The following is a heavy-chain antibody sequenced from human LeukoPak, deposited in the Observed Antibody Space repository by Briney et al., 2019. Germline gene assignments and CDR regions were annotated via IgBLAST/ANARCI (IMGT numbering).Heavy chain of an antibody. CDR2: IRYDGSNK. CDR1: GFTFSSYG. J-gene: IGHJ4*02. CDR3: AKGDYSNYSYYFDY. Sequence: GGSLRLSCAASGFTFSSYGMHWVRQAPGKGLEWVAFIRYDGSNKYYADSVKGRFTISRDNSKNTLYLQMNSLRAEDTAVYYCAKGDYSNYSYYFDYWGQGTLVTVSS. D-gene: IGHD4-11*01. V-gene: IGHV3-30*02.